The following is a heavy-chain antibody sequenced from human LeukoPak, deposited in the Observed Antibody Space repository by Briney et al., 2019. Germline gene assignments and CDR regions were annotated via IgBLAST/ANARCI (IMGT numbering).Heavy chain of an antibody. V-gene: IGHV4-34*01. CDR1: GGSFSGYY. D-gene: IGHD3-10*01. Sequence: SETLSLTCAVYGGSFSGYYWSWIRQPPGKGLEWIGEINHSGSTNYNPSLKSRVTISVDTSKSQFSLKLSSVTAADTAVYYCASPPQAGSKEPFDYWGQGTLVTVSS. CDR3: ASPPQAGSKEPFDY. CDR2: INHSGST. J-gene: IGHJ4*02.